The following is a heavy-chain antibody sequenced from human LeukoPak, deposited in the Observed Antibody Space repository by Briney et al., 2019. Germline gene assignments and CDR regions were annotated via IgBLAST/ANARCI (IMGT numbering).Heavy chain of an antibody. CDR2: TSGSGGST. V-gene: IGHV3-23*01. CDR1: GFTFSSYV. J-gene: IGHJ4*02. D-gene: IGHD2-21*01. CDR3: AKGWEYAVI. Sequence: GGSLRLSCAASGFTFSSYVMNWVRQAPGKGLEWVSATSGSGGSTYYADSVKGRFTISRDNSKNTLSLQMNSLRAEDTAVYYCAKGWEYAVIWGQGTLVTVSS.